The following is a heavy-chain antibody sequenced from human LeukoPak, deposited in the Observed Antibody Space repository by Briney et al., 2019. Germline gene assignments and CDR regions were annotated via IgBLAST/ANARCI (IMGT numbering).Heavy chain of an antibody. V-gene: IGHV3-30*18. CDR1: GFTFTTYG. Sequence: PGGSLRLSCAASGFTFTTYGMHWVRQAPGKGLEWVAVISYDGSYEYYVDSVRGRFTISRDNSKNMIYLEMSSLKAEDTAVYYCAKERSLEIAVAGTVFDYWGQGTLVTVSS. CDR2: ISYDGSYE. D-gene: IGHD6-19*01. J-gene: IGHJ4*02. CDR3: AKERSLEIAVAGTVFDY.